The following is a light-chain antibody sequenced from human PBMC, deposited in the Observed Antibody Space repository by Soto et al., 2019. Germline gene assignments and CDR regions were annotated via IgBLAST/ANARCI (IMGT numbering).Light chain of an antibody. V-gene: IGKV4-1*01. Sequence: DIVMTQSPDSLAVSLGERATINCKSSQSVLYSSNNKNYLAWYQQRPGQPPKLLIYWASTRESGVPDRFSGSGSAADFALTISSLQADDVAVYYYQQYYGAPPYTFGQGTKLEIK. CDR2: WAS. CDR1: QSVLYSSNNKNY. CDR3: QQYYGAPPYT. J-gene: IGKJ2*01.